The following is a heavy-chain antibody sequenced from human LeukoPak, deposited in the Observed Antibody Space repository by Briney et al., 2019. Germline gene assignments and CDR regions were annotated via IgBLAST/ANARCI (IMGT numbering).Heavy chain of an antibody. Sequence: GGSLRLSCAASGFTFSSYWMSWVRQAPGKGLEWVANIKQDGSEKYYVDSVKGRFTISRDNAKNSLYLQMNSLRAEDTAVYYCASKTDYYGSGSYGYWGQGTLVTISS. CDR1: GFTFSSYW. J-gene: IGHJ4*02. V-gene: IGHV3-7*01. D-gene: IGHD3-10*01. CDR3: ASKTDYYGSGSYGY. CDR2: IKQDGSEK.